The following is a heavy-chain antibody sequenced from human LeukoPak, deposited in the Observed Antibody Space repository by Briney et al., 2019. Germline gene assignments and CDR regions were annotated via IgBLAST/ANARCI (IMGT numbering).Heavy chain of an antibody. Sequence: PSETLSLTCTVSGGSIGSYYWSWIRQPPGKGLEWIGYIYTSGSTNYNPSLKSRVTISVDTSKNQFSLKLSSVTAADTAVYYCARHKSSTSSTGSAFDIWGQGTMVTVSS. D-gene: IGHD2-2*01. CDR3: ARHKSSTSSTGSAFDI. CDR2: IYTSGST. V-gene: IGHV4-4*09. CDR1: GGSIGSYY. J-gene: IGHJ3*02.